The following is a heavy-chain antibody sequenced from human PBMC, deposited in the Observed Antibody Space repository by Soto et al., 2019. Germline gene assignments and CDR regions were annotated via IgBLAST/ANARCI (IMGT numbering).Heavy chain of an antibody. CDR3: ARDNAPRYCRTTSCYAPFDD. J-gene: IGHJ4*02. CDR1: GFTFSSYS. V-gene: IGHV3-21*01. CDR2: ISSSSSYR. D-gene: IGHD2-2*01. Sequence: DVQLVESGGGLVKPGGSLRLSCAASGFTFSSYSMNWVRQAPGKGLEWVSLISSSSSYRYYADSVKGLFTISRDNAKNSLYLQMNSLRAEDTAVYYCARDNAPRYCRTTSCYAPFDDWGQGTLVTVSS.